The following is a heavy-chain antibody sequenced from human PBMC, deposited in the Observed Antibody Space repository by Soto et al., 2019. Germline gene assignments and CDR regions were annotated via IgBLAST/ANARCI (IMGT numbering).Heavy chain of an antibody. Sequence: QVQLVQSGAEVKKPGASVKVSCKASGYTFINYDINWVRQAPGQGLEWVGWMNPDSGNTGYAQNCQGRVTMTGNTSVSSVYMELSSLTSEDTAVYYCASRRGSNGWFDLWGQGTLVTVSS. CDR3: ASRRGSNGWFDL. J-gene: IGHJ5*02. D-gene: IGHD2-8*01. CDR1: GYTFINYD. CDR2: MNPDSGNT. V-gene: IGHV1-8*01.